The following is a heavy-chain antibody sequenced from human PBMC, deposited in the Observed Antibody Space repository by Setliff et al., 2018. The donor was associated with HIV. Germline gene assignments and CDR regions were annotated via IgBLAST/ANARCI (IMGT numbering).Heavy chain of an antibody. CDR1: GYTFTSYD. J-gene: IGHJ4*02. CDR2: INPTGAST. CDR3: VRDQGGGNLDY. Sequence: ASVKVSCKASGYTFTSYDINWVRQATGQGLEWMGIINPTGASTTYAQQFQGRVIMTRNTSISTAYMELTSLRSEDTAVFYCVRDQGGGNLDYWGQGTLVTVSS. D-gene: IGHD2-2*01. V-gene: IGHV1-8*02.